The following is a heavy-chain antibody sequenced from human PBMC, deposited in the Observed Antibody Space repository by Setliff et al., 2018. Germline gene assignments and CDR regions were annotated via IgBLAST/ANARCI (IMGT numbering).Heavy chain of an antibody. CDR1: GGSINSSTYNSRSYY. V-gene: IGHV4-39*07. CDR3: ASSIVNYGWRAFDI. D-gene: IGHD3-10*01. J-gene: IGHJ3*02. CDR2: IYYSGST. Sequence: KTSETLSLTCTVSGGSINSSTYNSRSYYWGWIRQPPGKGLEWIGRIYYSGSTNYNPSLKSRVTISVDTSKNQFSLKLSSVTAADTAVYYCASSIVNYGWRAFDIWGQGTMVTVSS.